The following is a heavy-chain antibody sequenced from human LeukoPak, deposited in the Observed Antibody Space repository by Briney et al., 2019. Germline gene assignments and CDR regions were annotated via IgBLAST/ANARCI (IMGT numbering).Heavy chain of an antibody. CDR2: MNPDGSEK. Sequence: SGGSLRLSCAASGFTFSSYWMSWVRHAPGKGLEWVANMNPDGSEKYFLDSVKGRFSISRDNAKSSLYLQMNSLRGDDTAVYYCARDRALYDSRRGYYYTEDDYWGQGTLVTVSS. CDR3: ARDRALYDSRRGYYYTEDDY. D-gene: IGHD3-22*01. J-gene: IGHJ4*02. V-gene: IGHV3-7*01. CDR1: GFTFSSYW.